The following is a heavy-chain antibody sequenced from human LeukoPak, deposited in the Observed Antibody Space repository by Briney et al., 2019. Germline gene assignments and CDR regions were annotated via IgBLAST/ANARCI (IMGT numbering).Heavy chain of an antibody. D-gene: IGHD7-27*01. CDR1: GFTFSSYA. CDR2: IKSKTDGGTT. V-gene: IGHV3-15*01. Sequence: GGSLRLSCAASGFTFSSYAMHWVRQAPGKGLEWVGRIKSKTDGGTTDYAAPVKGRFTISRDDSKNTLYLQMNSLKTEDTAVYYCTTDRTGDLADWGQGTLVTVSS. CDR3: TTDRTGDLAD. J-gene: IGHJ4*02.